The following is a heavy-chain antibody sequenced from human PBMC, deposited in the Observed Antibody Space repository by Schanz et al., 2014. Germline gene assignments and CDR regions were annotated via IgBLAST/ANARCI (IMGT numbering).Heavy chain of an antibody. V-gene: IGHV3-30-3*01. Sequence: VQLLESGGGLVQPGGSLRLSCAAYGFTLSSYAMHWVRQAPGKGLEWVAVISYDGSNKYYADSVKGRFTISRDNSKNTLYLQMSSLRAEDTAVYYCARPRFDYGEVDYWGQGTLVTVSS. CDR1: GFTLSSYA. D-gene: IGHD4-17*01. CDR2: ISYDGSNK. J-gene: IGHJ4*02. CDR3: ARPRFDYGEVDY.